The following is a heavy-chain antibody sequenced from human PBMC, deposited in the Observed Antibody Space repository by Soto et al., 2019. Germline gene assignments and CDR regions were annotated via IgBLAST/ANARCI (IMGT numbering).Heavy chain of an antibody. D-gene: IGHD3-3*01. J-gene: IGHJ6*02. Sequence: PGGSLRLSCAASGFTFSSYAMHWVRQAPGKGLEWVAVISYDGSNKYYADSVKGRFTISRDNSKNTLYLQMNSLRAEDTAVYYCARGSGITIFGVVIPNGMDVWGQGTTVTVSS. CDR3: ARGSGITIFGVVIPNGMDV. V-gene: IGHV3-30-3*01. CDR2: ISYDGSNK. CDR1: GFTFSSYA.